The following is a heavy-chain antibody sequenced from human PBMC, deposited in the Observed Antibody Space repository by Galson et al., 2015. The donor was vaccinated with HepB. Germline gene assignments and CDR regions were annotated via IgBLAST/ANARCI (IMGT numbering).Heavy chain of an antibody. V-gene: IGHV5-51*01. Sequence: QSGAEVKKPGESLKISCKGSGYWFSRYWIGWVRQMPGKGLEWMGIIFPDDSDTRYSPSFQGQVTISADESISTAYLQWRSLKASDTAVYYCARADWTMVDPYYFDYWGQGTLVTVSS. CDR3: ARADWTMVDPYYFDY. D-gene: IGHD4/OR15-4a*01. CDR1: GYWFSRYW. CDR2: IFPDDSDT. J-gene: IGHJ4*02.